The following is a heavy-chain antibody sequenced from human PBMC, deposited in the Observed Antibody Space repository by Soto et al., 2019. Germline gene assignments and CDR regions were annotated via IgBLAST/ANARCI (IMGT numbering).Heavy chain of an antibody. V-gene: IGHV4-61*01. Sequence: SETLSLTCTVSGGSVSSGTYYWSWIRQPPGKGLEWIGYISYSGSATYNPSLKSRVTISVDTSKKQFSLKLSSVTAADTAVYYCARVLWTTTIIVFDYWGQGTLVTVSS. CDR3: ARVLWTTTIIVFDY. CDR2: ISYSGSA. D-gene: IGHD3-22*01. CDR1: GGSVSSGTYY. J-gene: IGHJ4*02.